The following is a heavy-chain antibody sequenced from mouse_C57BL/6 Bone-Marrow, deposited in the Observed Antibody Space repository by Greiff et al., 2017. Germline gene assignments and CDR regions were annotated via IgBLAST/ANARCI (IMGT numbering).Heavy chain of an antibody. CDR1: GYTFTSYW. J-gene: IGHJ2*01. D-gene: IGHD2-2*01. CDR2: IDPSDSYT. V-gene: IGHV1-69*01. CDR3: AREVYYGYFFDY. Sequence: QVQLQQPGAELVMPGASVKLSCKASGYTFTSYWMHWVKQRPGQGLEWIGEIDPSDSYTNYNQKFKGKSTLTVDKSSSTAYMQLRSLTSEDSAVYYCAREVYYGYFFDYWGQGTTLTVSS.